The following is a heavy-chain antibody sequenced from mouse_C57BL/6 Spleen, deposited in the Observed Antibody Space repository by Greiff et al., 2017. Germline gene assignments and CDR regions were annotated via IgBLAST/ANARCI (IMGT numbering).Heavy chain of an antibody. Sequence: VQLQQSGPELVKPGASVKMSCKASGYTFTDYNMHWVKQSHGKSLEWIGYINPNNGGTSYNQKFKGKATLTVNKASSTAYMELRSLTAEDSAVYYCARKDYGNGGYWGQGTTLTVSS. V-gene: IGHV1-22*01. J-gene: IGHJ2*01. CDR3: ARKDYGNGGY. D-gene: IGHD1-1*01. CDR2: INPNNGGT. CDR1: GYTFTDYN.